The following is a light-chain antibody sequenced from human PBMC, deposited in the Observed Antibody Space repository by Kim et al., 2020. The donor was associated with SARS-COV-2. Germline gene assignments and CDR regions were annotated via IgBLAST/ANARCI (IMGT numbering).Light chain of an antibody. CDR1: QSVSSN. Sequence: ERTPLSGRPSQSVSSNLAWYQQKPGQAPRLLIYGASTRATGIPARFSGSGSGTEFTLTISSLQSEDFAVYYCQQYNNWPPLTFGGGTKVDIK. V-gene: IGKV3-15*01. J-gene: IGKJ4*01. CDR2: GAS. CDR3: QQYNNWPPLT.